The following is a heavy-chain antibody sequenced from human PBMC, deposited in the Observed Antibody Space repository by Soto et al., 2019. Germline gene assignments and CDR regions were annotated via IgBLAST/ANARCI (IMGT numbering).Heavy chain of an antibody. CDR2: MSFDGSIK. D-gene: IGHD2-2*01. CDR1: GFSFSSYG. CDR3: AREDIVLVPDDYYYYGIDV. V-gene: IGHV3-30*03. J-gene: IGHJ6*02. Sequence: PGGSLRLSCAASGFSFSSYGMNWVRQAPGKGLEWVAVMSFDGSIKYYADSVKGRFTISRDNAKNSLYLQMNSLRAEDTAVYYCAREDIVLVPDDYYYYGIDVWGQGTTVTVSS.